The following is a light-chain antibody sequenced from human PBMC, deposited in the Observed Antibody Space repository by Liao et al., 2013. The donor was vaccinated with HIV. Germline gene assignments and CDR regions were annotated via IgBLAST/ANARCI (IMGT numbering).Light chain of an antibody. J-gene: IGLJ2*01. CDR3: QVWDSSSDHWV. V-gene: IGLV3-21*04. CDR2: MI. Sequence: SYELTQPPSVSVAPRRTARITCGGKTILEVRKCTGTSRGQARPLYWSSIMIITGPPGIPERFTGSKSGNTATLTISRVEAGDEADYYCQVWDSSSDHWVFGGGTKLTVL. CDR1: ILEVR.